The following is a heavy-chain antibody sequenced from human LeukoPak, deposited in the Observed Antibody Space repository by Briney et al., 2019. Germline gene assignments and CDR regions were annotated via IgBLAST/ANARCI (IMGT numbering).Heavy chain of an antibody. V-gene: IGHV1-69*06. D-gene: IGHD3-22*01. CDR1: GGTFSSYA. CDR2: IIPIFGTA. J-gene: IGHJ4*02. CDR3: ARENYDSSGYSLDY. Sequence: ASVKVSCKASGGTFSSYAISWVRQAPGQGLEWMGGIIPIFGTANYAQKFQGRVTITADKSTSTAYMELSSLRSEDTAVYYCARENYDSSGYSLDYWGQGTLVTVSS.